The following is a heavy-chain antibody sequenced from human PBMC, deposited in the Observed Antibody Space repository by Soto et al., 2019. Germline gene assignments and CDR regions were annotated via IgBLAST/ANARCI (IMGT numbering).Heavy chain of an antibody. CDR3: AKVVYDILTGYYFGDYYYGMDV. V-gene: IGHV3-23*01. CDR2: ISGSGGST. Sequence: GGSLRLSCAASGFTFSSYAMSWVRQAPGKGLEWVSAISGSGGSTYYADSVKGRFTISRDNSKNTLYLQMNSLRAEDTAVYYCAKVVYDILTGYYFGDYYYGMDVWGQGTTVTVSS. CDR1: GFTFSSYA. J-gene: IGHJ6*02. D-gene: IGHD3-9*01.